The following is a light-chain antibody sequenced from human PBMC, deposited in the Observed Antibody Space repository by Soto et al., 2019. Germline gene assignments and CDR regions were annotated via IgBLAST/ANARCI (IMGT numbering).Light chain of an antibody. J-gene: IGLJ3*02. Sequence: QSALTQPASVSGSPGQSITISCTGTSSDVGGYNYVSWYQHHPGKAPKLLIYGVSNRPSGVSNRFSGSKSGNTASLTISGLQAEDEADYYCSSYAGGNNWVFGGGTKLTVL. CDR1: SSDVGGYNY. V-gene: IGLV2-14*01. CDR2: GVS. CDR3: SSYAGGNNWV.